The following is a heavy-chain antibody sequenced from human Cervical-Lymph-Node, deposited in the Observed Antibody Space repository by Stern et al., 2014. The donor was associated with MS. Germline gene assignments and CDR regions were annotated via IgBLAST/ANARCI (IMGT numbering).Heavy chain of an antibody. CDR2: ISSDGSKR. V-gene: IGHV3-30*18. D-gene: IGHD3-10*01. Sequence: MQLVESGGGVVQPGRSLRLSCAASGFTFSNYGMHWVRQAPGKGLEWVGVISSDGSKRYYADSVKGRFTSSRDNSKNTLYLQMDSLRAEDTAVYYCAKDAGGYYGSGTLGGMDVWGQGTTVTVSS. CDR1: GFTFSNYG. CDR3: AKDAGGYYGSGTLGGMDV. J-gene: IGHJ6*02.